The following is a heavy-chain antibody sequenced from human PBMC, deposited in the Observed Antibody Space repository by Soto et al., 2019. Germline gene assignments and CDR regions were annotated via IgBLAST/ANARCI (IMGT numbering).Heavy chain of an antibody. CDR2: ISGSGGST. Sequence: PGGSLRLSCAASGVTFGKHSMRWVRRPPGKGLEWVSAISGSGGSTYYADSVKGRFTISRDNSKNTLYLQMNSLRAEDTAVYYCAKGYYGSGSYYTLWGQGTLVTVSS. CDR3: AKGYYGSGSYYTL. V-gene: IGHV3-23*01. CDR1: GVTFGKHS. D-gene: IGHD3-10*01. J-gene: IGHJ4*02.